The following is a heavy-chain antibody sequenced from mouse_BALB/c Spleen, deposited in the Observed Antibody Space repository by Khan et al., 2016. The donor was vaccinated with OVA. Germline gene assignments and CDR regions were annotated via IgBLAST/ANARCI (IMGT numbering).Heavy chain of an antibody. CDR1: GYSITSGYA. J-gene: IGHJ2*01. D-gene: IGHD1-1*01. V-gene: IGHV3-2*02. Sequence: VQLKESGPGLVKPSQSLSLTCTVTGYSITSGYAWNWIRQFPGNKLEWMGYISYSGVTSYTPSLKSRISITRNTSKNQFFLQLNSVTTEDTATYYYGRGNYYGYCFDYWGQGTTLTVSA. CDR2: ISYSGVT. CDR3: GRGNYYGYCFDY.